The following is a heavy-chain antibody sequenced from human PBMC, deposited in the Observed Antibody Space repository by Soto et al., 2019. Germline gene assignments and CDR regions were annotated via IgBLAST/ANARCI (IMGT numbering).Heavy chain of an antibody. V-gene: IGHV1-18*01. J-gene: IGHJ5*02. CDR1: GYTFTSYG. CDR2: ISAYNSNT. CDR3: ARAPRQWISCFDP. Sequence: QVQLVQSGAEVKKPGASVKVSCKASGYTFTSYGVSWLRQAPVQGLSWMGWISAYNSNTNYAQKLHSRVIMNTDTTTSTDYKVQSSLRADDTAVYYCARAPRQWISCFDPWGQGTLVTVSS. D-gene: IGHD5-12*01.